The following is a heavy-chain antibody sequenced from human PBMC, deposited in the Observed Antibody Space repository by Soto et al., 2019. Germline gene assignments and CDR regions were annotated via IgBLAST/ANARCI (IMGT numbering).Heavy chain of an antibody. V-gene: IGHV3-23*01. CDR1: GFTFSNYA. Sequence: DVQLLESGGGLVQPGGSLRLSCAASGFTFSNYAMNWVRQAPGMGLEWVSGIIGSGGTTYYADSVKGRFTISRDNSKNTRFLQIDSLTVDDTPVYYCAKGAGSDSGRYWGQGTMVTVSS. CDR2: IIGSGGTT. CDR3: AKGAGSDSGRY. J-gene: IGHJ4*02. D-gene: IGHD1-26*01.